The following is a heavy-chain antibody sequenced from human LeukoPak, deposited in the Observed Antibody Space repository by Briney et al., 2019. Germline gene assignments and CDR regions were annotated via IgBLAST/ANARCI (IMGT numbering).Heavy chain of an antibody. J-gene: IGHJ4*02. Sequence: EAGGSLRLSCAASGFTFSSFGMHWVRQAPGKGLEWVAVIWYDGTNKYYAESVKGRFTISRDNSKNTLYLQMNSLRAEDTAVYYCARDRIVGVPFDYWGQGTLVTVSS. CDR2: IWYDGTNK. CDR3: ARDRIVGVPFDY. V-gene: IGHV3-33*01. D-gene: IGHD1-26*01. CDR1: GFTFSSFG.